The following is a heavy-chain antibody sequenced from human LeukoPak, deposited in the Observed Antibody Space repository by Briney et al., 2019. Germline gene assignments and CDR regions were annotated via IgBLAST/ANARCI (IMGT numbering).Heavy chain of an antibody. CDR1: GGTFSSYA. CDR2: IIPIFGIA. CDR3: ARDRYWFDP. Sequence: ASVKVSCKASGGTFSSYAVSWVRQAPGQGLEWMGRIIPIFGIANYAQKFQGRVTITADKSTSTAYMELSSLRSEDTAVYYCARDRYWFDPWGQGTLVTVSS. J-gene: IGHJ5*02. V-gene: IGHV1-69*04.